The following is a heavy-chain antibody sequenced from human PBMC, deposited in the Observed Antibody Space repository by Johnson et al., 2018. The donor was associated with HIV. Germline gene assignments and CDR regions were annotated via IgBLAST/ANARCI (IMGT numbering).Heavy chain of an antibody. CDR3: AKCIWGSSLIDAFDI. V-gene: IGHV3-33*06. CDR1: AFTFSNYG. D-gene: IGHD6-13*01. CDR2: MWYDGSKK. Sequence: QVKLVESGGGVVQPGRSLRLSCAASAFTFSNYGMHWVRRAPGKGLEWVAGMWYDGSKKNYADSVMGRFTISRDNSKNTLYLQMNSLRAEDTAVYYCAKCIWGSSLIDAFDIWGQGTMVTVSS. J-gene: IGHJ3*02.